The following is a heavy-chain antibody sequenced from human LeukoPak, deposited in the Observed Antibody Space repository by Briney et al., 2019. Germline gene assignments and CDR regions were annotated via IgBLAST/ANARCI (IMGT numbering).Heavy chain of an antibody. V-gene: IGHV1-69*05. Sequence: GASVKVSCKASGGTFSSYAISWVRQAPGQGLEWMGGIIPIFGTANYAQKFQGRVTITTDESTSTAYMELSSLRSEDTAVYYCARGGIVVVPAALDAFDIWGQGTMVTVSS. CDR2: IIPIFGTA. CDR1: GGTFSSYA. CDR3: ARGGIVVVPAALDAFDI. J-gene: IGHJ3*02. D-gene: IGHD2-2*01.